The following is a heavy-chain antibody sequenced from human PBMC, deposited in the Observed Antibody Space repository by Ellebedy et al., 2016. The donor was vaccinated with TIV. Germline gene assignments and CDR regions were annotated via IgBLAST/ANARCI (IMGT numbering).Heavy chain of an antibody. CDR2: IYPGDSDT. CDR3: ARHERYYYDSSAKRNAFDI. V-gene: IGHV5-51*01. D-gene: IGHD3-22*01. Sequence: GESLKISCKGSGYSFSTYWIGWVRQMPGKGLEWMGIIYPGDSDTRYSPSFQGQVTISADKSISTAYLQWSSLKASDTAMYYCARHERYYYDSSAKRNAFDIWGQGTMVTVSS. J-gene: IGHJ3*02. CDR1: GYSFSTYW.